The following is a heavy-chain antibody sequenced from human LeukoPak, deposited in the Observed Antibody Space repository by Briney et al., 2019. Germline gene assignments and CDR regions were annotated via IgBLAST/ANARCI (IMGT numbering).Heavy chain of an antibody. D-gene: IGHD2-2*01. CDR1: GGSISSYY. V-gene: IGHV4-59*08. Sequence: PSETLSLTCTVSGGSISSYYWSWIRQPPGKGLEWIGYIYYSGSTNYNPSLKSRVTISVDTSKNQFSRKLSSVTAADTAVYYCARYCSSTSCGRALDYWGQGTLVTVSS. CDR2: IYYSGST. J-gene: IGHJ4*02. CDR3: ARYCSSTSCGRALDY.